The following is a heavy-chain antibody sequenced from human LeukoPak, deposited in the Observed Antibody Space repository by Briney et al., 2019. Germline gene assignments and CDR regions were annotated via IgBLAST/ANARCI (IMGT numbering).Heavy chain of an antibody. V-gene: IGHV3-23*01. Sequence: PGGSLRLSCAASGFTFSSYAMSWVRQAPGKGLEWVSAISGSGGSTYYADSVKGRFTIPRDNSKNTLYLQMNSLRAEDTAVYYCAKDPPQWLVRSGVDYWGQGTLVTVSS. CDR2: ISGSGGST. D-gene: IGHD6-19*01. CDR1: GFTFSSYA. CDR3: AKDPPQWLVRSGVDY. J-gene: IGHJ4*02.